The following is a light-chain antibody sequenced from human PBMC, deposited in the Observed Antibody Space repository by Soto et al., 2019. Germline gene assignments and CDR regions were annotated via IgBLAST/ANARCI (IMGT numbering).Light chain of an antibody. CDR2: AAS. CDR1: QGISNY. Sequence: DIPMTQSPSSLSASVGDRVTITCRASQGISNYLAWIQQKPGKAPNCLIYAASSLQSGVSSKFSGSGSVTDFTLTINSRQPEDFATYYCQQYHSYPITFGQGTRLEIK. CDR3: QQYHSYPIT. V-gene: IGKV1-16*02. J-gene: IGKJ5*01.